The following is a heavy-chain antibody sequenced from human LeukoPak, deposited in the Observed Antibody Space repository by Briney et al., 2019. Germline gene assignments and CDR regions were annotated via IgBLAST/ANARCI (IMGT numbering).Heavy chain of an antibody. CDR2: ITAAHKDT. CDR1: GYTFTKYG. D-gene: IGHD3-22*01. CDR3: AISYNYDSSPYFDEAFDI. Sequence: ASMKVSCKASGYTFTKYGISWVRQAPGQGLEWVGGITAAHKDTSYAQKFQGRVTVTTDTSTNTASMELRSLRSDDTAVYYCAISYNYDSSPYFDEAFDIWGQGNRGHRLF. V-gene: IGHV1-18*01. J-gene: IGHJ3*02.